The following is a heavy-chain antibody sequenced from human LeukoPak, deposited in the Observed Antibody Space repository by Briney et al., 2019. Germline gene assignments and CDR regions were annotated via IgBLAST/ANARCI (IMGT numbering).Heavy chain of an antibody. Sequence: ASVKVSCTASGYTFTGYYVHCVRQAPGQGLEWMGWINPSSGGTKYAQKFQGRVTMTGDTSISTAYMELSRLRFDDTAVYFCAGRPDTSVVAIFDYWGQGTLVTISS. V-gene: IGHV1-2*02. CDR2: INPSSGGT. D-gene: IGHD3-22*01. CDR1: GYTFTGYY. J-gene: IGHJ4*02. CDR3: AGRPDTSVVAIFDY.